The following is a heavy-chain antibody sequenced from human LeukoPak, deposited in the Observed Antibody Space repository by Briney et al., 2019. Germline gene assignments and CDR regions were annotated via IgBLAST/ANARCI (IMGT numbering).Heavy chain of an antibody. V-gene: IGHV1-69*13. CDR1: GYTFTNYY. CDR3: ARDSSGYYRGHYFDY. CDR2: IIPIFGTA. J-gene: IGHJ4*02. D-gene: IGHD3-22*01. Sequence: GASVKVSCKASGYTFTNYYMHWVRQAPGQGLEWMGGIIPIFGTANYAQKFQGRVTITADESTSTAYMGLSSLRSEDTAVYYCARDSSGYYRGHYFDYWGQGTLVTVSS.